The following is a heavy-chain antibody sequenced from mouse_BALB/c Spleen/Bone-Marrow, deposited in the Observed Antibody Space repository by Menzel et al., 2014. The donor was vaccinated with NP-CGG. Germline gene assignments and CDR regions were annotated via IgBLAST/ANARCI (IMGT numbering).Heavy chain of an antibody. CDR2: INPSTGYT. CDR3: ARIYYYGRDY. D-gene: IGHD1-1*01. Sequence: VQLQQSGAELAKPGASVKMSCKASGYTFTNXWXHWVXQRPXXGXEWIXXINPSTGYTEYNQRFKDKATLTADKSSSTAYMQLSSPTSEDSAVYYCARIYYYGRDYWGQGTTLTVSS. CDR1: GYTFTNXW. V-gene: IGHV1-7*01. J-gene: IGHJ2*01.